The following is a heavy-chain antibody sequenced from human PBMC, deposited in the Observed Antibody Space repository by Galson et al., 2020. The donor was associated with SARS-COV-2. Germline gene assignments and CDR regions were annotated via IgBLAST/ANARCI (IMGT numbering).Heavy chain of an antibody. CDR2: IRSSSGTI. V-gene: IGHV3-48*04. Sequence: GGSLRLSCAASGFTFSSYTMNWVRQAPVKGLELVAYIRSSSGTIYYADSVKGRSTISRDNPKNSLYLQLNSLRVEDTAVYYCARERLEYWGRGTLVTVAS. D-gene: IGHD1-1*01. CDR3: ARERLEY. J-gene: IGHJ4*02. CDR1: GFTFSSYT.